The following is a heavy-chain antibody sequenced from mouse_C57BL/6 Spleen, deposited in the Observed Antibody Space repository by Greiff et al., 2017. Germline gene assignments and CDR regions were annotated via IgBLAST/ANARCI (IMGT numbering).Heavy chain of an antibody. D-gene: IGHD2-5*01. V-gene: IGHV6-6*01. CDR3: TRSYYSNYGYYFDY. CDR1: GFTFSDAW. CDR2: IRNKANNHAT. J-gene: IGHJ2*01. Sequence: EVQVVESGGGLVQPGGSMKLSCAASGFTFSDAWMDWVRQSPEKGLEWVAEIRNKANNHATYYAESVKGRFTISRDDSKSSVYLQMNSLRAEDTGIYYCTRSYYSNYGYYFDYWGQGTTLTVSS.